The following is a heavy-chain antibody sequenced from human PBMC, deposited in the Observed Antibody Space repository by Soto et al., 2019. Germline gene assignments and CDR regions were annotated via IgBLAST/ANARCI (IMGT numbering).Heavy chain of an antibody. J-gene: IGHJ6*02. CDR3: ARAFLTGTTFYYGMDV. Sequence: QVPLVQSGAEVKKPGASVKVSCKASGYTFTSYAMHWVRQAPGQRLEWMGWINAGNGNTKYSQKFQGRVTITRDTSASTAYMELSRLRSEDTAVYYCARAFLTGTTFYYGMDVWGQGTTVTVSS. D-gene: IGHD1-7*01. CDR1: GYTFTSYA. V-gene: IGHV1-3*01. CDR2: INAGNGNT.